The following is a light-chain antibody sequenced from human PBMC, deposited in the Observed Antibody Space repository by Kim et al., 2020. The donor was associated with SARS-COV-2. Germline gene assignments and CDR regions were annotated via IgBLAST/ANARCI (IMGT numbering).Light chain of an antibody. V-gene: IGKV1-9*01. J-gene: IGKJ4*01. CDR2: GAS. CDR3: QQLYSYPFT. Sequence: DIQLTKSPSFLSASVGDRVTITCRASQGISSYLAWYQQKPGKAPKLLIYGASTLQSGVPSRFSGSGSATEFTLTISSLQPEDFATYYCQQLYSYPFTFGGGTKLEI. CDR1: QGISSY.